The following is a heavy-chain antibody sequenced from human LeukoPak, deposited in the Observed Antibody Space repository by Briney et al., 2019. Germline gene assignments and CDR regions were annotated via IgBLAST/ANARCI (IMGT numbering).Heavy chain of an antibody. CDR2: ISYDGSNK. CDR1: GFTFSSYA. Sequence: GRSLRLSCAASGFTFSSYAMHWVRQAPGKGLEWVAVISYDGSNKYYADSVKGRLTISRDNSKNTLYLQMNSLRAEDTAVYYCARIHSGSYRGYFDYWGQGTLVTVSS. D-gene: IGHD1-26*01. CDR3: ARIHSGSYRGYFDY. J-gene: IGHJ4*02. V-gene: IGHV3-30-3*01.